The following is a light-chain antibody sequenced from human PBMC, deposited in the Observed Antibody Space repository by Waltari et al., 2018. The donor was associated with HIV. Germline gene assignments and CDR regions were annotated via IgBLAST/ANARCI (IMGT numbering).Light chain of an antibody. Sequence: AVKLTQSPSSLSTSVGARVTITCRASQGISNALAWYQQKPEKAPKLLIYDASTLASGVPSRFSGSGSGTDFTLTISSLQPEDFATYYCQQFISYPVTFGQGTRLEIK. CDR2: DAS. CDR3: QQFISYPVT. J-gene: IGKJ5*01. V-gene: IGKV1-13*02. CDR1: QGISNA.